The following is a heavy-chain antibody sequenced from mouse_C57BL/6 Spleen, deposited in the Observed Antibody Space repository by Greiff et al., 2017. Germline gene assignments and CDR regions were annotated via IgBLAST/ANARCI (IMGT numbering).Heavy chain of an antibody. J-gene: IGHJ4*01. D-gene: IGHD2-1*01. CDR1: GYTFTSYW. Sequence: QVQLQQPGTELVKPGASVKLSCKASGYTFTSYWMHWVKQRPGQGLEWIGNINPSYGGTNYNEKFKGKATLTVNKSSSTAYMQLSSRTSEDSAVYYCARKGYYHNPEDAMDYWGQGTSVTVSS. CDR2: INPSYGGT. CDR3: ARKGYYHNPEDAMDY. V-gene: IGHV1-53*01.